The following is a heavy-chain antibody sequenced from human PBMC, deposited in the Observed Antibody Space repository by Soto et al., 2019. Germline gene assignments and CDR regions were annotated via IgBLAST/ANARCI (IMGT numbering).Heavy chain of an antibody. CDR1: GFSLSTSGVG. V-gene: IGHV2-5*01. D-gene: IGHD2-8*01. CDR3: ALTEGDCRNGVCYTTWFDP. Sequence: SGPTLVHPTQTLTLTCTFSGFSLSTSGVGVGWIRQPPGKALEWLALIYWNDDKRYSPSLKSRLTITKDTSKNQVVLTMTNMDPVDTATYYCALTEGDCRNGVCYTTWFDPWGQGTLVTVAS. J-gene: IGHJ5*02. CDR2: IYWNDDK.